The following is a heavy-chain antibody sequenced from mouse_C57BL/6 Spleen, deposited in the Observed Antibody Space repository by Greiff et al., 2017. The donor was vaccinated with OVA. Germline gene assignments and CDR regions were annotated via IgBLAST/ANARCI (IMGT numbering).Heavy chain of an antibody. J-gene: IGHJ4*01. CDR3: ARQGGEGYAMDY. CDR2: IYPGDGDT. Sequence: QVQLKESGPELVKPGASVKISCKASGYAFSSSWMNWVKQRPGKGLEWIGRIYPGDGDTNYNGKFKGKATLTADKSSSTAYMQLSSLTSEDSAVYFCARQGGEGYAMDYWGQVTSVTVSS. D-gene: IGHD3-3*01. CDR1: GYAFSSSW. V-gene: IGHV1-82*01.